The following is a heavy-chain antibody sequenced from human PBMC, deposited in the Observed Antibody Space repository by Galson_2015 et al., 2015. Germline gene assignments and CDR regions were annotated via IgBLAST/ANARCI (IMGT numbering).Heavy chain of an antibody. Sequence: SVKVPCKASGYTFTSYDISWVQQAPGQGLEWMGWISAYNGNTNYAQKLQGRVTMTTDTSTSTAYMELRSLRSDDTAVYYCAGAYSSSWSDAFDIWGQGTMVTVSS. J-gene: IGHJ3*02. CDR2: ISAYNGNT. V-gene: IGHV1-18*01. CDR1: GYTFTSYD. D-gene: IGHD6-13*01. CDR3: AGAYSSSWSDAFDI.